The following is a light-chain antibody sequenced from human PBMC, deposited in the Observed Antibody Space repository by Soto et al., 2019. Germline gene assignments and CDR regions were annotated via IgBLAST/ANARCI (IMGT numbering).Light chain of an antibody. V-gene: IGLV1-40*01. CDR2: ADT. CDR1: SSNIGTNY. J-gene: IGLJ1*01. CDR3: QSYDSNLSGYV. Sequence: QSVLTQPPSVSAAPGQKVTISCSGGSSNIGTNYVSWYQHFPGTAPQLLIYADTNRPSGVPDRFSGSKSGTSASLAITGLQAEDEADYYCQSYDSNLSGYVFGPGTKVTVL.